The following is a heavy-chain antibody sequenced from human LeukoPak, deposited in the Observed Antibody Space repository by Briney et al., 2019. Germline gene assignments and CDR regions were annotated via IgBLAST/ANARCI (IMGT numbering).Heavy chain of an antibody. V-gene: IGHV4-59*01. CDR3: ARGASLRPDEYFQH. D-gene: IGHD1-26*01. Sequence: KPSETLSLTCTVSGGSISSYYWSWIRQPPGKGLEWIGYIYYSGSTNYNPSLKSRVTISVDTSKNQFSLKLSSVTAADTAVYYCARGASLRPDEYFQHWGQGTLVTVSS. CDR2: IYYSGST. CDR1: GGSISSYY. J-gene: IGHJ1*01.